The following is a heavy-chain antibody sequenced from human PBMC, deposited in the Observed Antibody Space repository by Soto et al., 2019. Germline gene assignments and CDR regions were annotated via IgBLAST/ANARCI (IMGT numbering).Heavy chain of an antibody. V-gene: IGHV3-33*01. CDR2: IWYDGSNK. D-gene: IGHD4-17*01. CDR3: ARDYGDSPHFDY. J-gene: IGHJ4*02. CDR1: GFTFSSYG. Sequence: GGSLRLSCAASGFTFSSYGMHWVRQAPGKGLEWVAVIWYDGSNKDYADSVKGRFTISRDNSKNTLYLQMNSLRAEDTAVYYCARDYGDSPHFDYWGQGTLVTVSS.